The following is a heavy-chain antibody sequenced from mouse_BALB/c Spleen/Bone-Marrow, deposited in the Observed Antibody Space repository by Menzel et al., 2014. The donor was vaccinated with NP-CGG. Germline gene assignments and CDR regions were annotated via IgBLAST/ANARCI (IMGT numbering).Heavy chain of an antibody. V-gene: IGHV2-6-7*01. J-gene: IGHJ2*01. CDR2: IWGDGST. Sequence: VKVVESGPGLVAPSQSLSITCTVSGFSLTGYGVNWVRQPPGKGPEWLGMIWGDGSTDYNSVLKSRLNISKDNSKSQVFLKMNSLQTDDTARYYCARSFTTVVATPFDYWGQGTTLTVSS. CDR3: ARSFTTVVATPFDY. CDR1: GFSLTGYG. D-gene: IGHD1-1*01.